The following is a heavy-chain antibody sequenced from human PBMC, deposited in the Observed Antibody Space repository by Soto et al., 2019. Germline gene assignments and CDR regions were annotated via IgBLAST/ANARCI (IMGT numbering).Heavy chain of an antibody. D-gene: IGHD1-26*01. CDR1: GFTYSSYA. CDR3: VACERLGSYYLDYFDY. Sequence: QVQLVESGGGVVQPGRSLRLSCAASGFTYSSYAMHWVRQAPGKGLEWVAVISYDGSNKYYADSVKGRFTISRDNSKNTLYLQMNSLRAEDTAVYYCVACERLGSYYLDYFDYWGQGTLVTVSS. J-gene: IGHJ4*02. V-gene: IGHV3-30-3*01. CDR2: ISYDGSNK.